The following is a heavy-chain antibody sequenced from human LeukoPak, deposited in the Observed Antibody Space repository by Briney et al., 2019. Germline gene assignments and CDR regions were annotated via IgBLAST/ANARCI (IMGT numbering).Heavy chain of an antibody. D-gene: IGHD3-22*01. Sequence: GGSLRLSCAAPGFTFSSYSMSWVRQAPGKGLEWVSAISGSGGSTYYADSVKGRFTISRDNSKNTLYLQMNSLRAEDTAVYYCAKDGGRNRWLLLPETFDYWGQGTLVTVSS. J-gene: IGHJ4*02. CDR3: AKDGGRNRWLLLPETFDY. CDR1: GFTFSSYS. CDR2: ISGSGGST. V-gene: IGHV3-23*01.